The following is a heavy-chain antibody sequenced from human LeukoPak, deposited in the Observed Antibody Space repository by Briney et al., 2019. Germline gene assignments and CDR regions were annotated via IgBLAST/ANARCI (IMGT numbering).Heavy chain of an antibody. D-gene: IGHD5-18*01. CDR3: AREWGYSYGSQNYYYYMDV. V-gene: IGHV1-69*05. CDR2: IIPIFGTA. Sequence: GSSVNVSCKASGGTFISYAISWVRQAPGQGLEWMGGIIPIFGTANYAQKFQGRVTITTDESTSTAYMELSSLRSEDTAVYYCAREWGYSYGSQNYYYYMDVWGKGTTVTVSS. J-gene: IGHJ6*03. CDR1: GGTFISYA.